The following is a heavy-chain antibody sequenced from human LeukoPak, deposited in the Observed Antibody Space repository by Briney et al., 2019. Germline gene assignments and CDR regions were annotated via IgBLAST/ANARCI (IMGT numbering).Heavy chain of an antibody. J-gene: IGHJ6*03. CDR2: ISTSSSYI. V-gene: IGHV3-21*01. CDR1: GFTFSTYN. CDR3: ARDGYSSGWKEVYYYYYMDV. D-gene: IGHD6-19*01. Sequence: PGRSLRLSCAASGFTFSTYNMNWVRQAPGEGLEWVSSISTSSSYIYYADSVRGRFTISRDNAKNSLYLQMNSLRAEDSAVYYCARDGYSSGWKEVYYYYYMDVWGKGTTVTVSS.